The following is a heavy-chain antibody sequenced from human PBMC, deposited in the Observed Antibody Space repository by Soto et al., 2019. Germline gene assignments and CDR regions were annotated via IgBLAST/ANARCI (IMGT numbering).Heavy chain of an antibody. CDR3: ANSFRYFDN. D-gene: IGHD3-9*01. CDR2: ISGTASRT. J-gene: IGHJ4*02. CDR1: GFTPTTTP. V-gene: IGHV3-23*01. Sequence: PGGSLRLSCAVSGFTPTTTPLSWVRQPPGKGLEWVTTISGTASRTYYVDSVKGRFFISRDNSKNTVTVQMNNLTLDDTAVYYCANSFRYFDNGGQGTRVTVS.